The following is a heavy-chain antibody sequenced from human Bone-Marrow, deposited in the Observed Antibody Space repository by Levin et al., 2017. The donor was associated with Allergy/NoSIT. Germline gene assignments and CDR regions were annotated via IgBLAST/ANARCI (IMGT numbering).Heavy chain of an antibody. CDR3: ATLKGRIVAPGSPRFDF. J-gene: IGHJ4*02. CDR2: ITPLFGTT. CDR1: GGTLRSLT. V-gene: IGHV1-69*13. D-gene: IGHD5-12*01. Sequence: SVKVSCKASGGTLRSLTITWVRQAPGQGLEWMGEITPLFGTTKYEPKFQDRVSITGDESTTTVHMEMSNLRSEDTAVYSCATLKGRIVAPGSPRFDFWGQGTLVTVSS.